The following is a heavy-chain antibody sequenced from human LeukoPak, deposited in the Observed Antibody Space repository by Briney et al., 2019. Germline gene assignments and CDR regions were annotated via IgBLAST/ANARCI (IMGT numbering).Heavy chain of an antibody. CDR1: GFSFSNYG. J-gene: IGHJ4*02. Sequence: GGSLRLSCAASGFSFSNYGMHWVRQAPGKGLEWVAVIWYDGTNKFYADSVKGRFTISRDNSKNTLYLQMNSLRAEDTAVYFCAKVRLDGSGTYAFDYWGQGTLVTVSS. CDR3: AKVRLDGSGTYAFDY. CDR2: IWYDGTNK. V-gene: IGHV3-33*06. D-gene: IGHD3-10*01.